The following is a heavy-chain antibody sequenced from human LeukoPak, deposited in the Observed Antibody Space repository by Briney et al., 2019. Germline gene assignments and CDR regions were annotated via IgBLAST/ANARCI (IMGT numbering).Heavy chain of an antibody. CDR3: AKDEATSGGGLAS. D-gene: IGHD3-16*01. CDR1: GFTFSGTH. J-gene: IGHJ4*02. Sequence: GGSLRLSCAASGFTFSGTHMSWVRQAPGKGLEWVSAMYTGGTTYYSDSVKGRFTISRDNSRNTLFLHMSSLRAADTAVYYCAKDEATSGGGLASWGQGTLVTVSS. V-gene: IGHV3-53*01. CDR2: MYTGGTT.